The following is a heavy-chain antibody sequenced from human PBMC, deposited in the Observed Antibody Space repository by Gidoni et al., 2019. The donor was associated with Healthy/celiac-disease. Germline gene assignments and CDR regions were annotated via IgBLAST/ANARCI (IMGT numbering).Heavy chain of an antibody. CDR2: INRSGST. D-gene: IGHD6-13*01. Sequence: QVQLQQWGAGLLTPSETLSLTCAVYGGSFSGYYWSWIRQPPGKGLEWIGEINRSGSTNYNPSLKSRVTISVDTSKNQFSLRLSSVTAADTAVYFCAILHSSPHYWGQGTLVTVSS. CDR1: GGSFSGYY. CDR3: AILHSSPHY. J-gene: IGHJ4*02. V-gene: IGHV4-34*01.